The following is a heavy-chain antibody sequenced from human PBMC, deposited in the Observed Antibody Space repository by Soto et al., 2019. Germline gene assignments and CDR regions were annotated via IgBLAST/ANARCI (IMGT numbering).Heavy chain of an antibody. D-gene: IGHD6-19*01. V-gene: IGHV4-59*01. Sequence: QVQLQESGPGLVKPSETLSLTCTVSGGSISSSYWTWIRQSPGKGLEWIGYLYYTGHTNYNPSLKSRVTISLHTSRKQFSLNLSSVTAGDMAVYYCARLGPVAEGDAFDIWGQGTMVTVSS. CDR1: GGSISSSY. CDR3: ARLGPVAEGDAFDI. J-gene: IGHJ3*02. CDR2: LYYTGHT.